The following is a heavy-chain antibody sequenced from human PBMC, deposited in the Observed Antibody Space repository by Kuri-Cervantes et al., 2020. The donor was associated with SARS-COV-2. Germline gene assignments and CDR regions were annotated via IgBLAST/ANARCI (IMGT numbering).Heavy chain of an antibody. Sequence: GSLRLSCTVSGDSITNYYLTWIRQPPGKGLEWIGYVSYNGATAYTPSLKSRVTMSLDTSKNQFSLRLSSVTAADTAVYYCSGRVDFSSVDYWGQGTLVTVSS. CDR1: GDSITNYY. D-gene: IGHD3/OR15-3a*01. CDR3: SGRVDFSSVDY. J-gene: IGHJ4*02. CDR2: VSYNGAT. V-gene: IGHV4-59*01.